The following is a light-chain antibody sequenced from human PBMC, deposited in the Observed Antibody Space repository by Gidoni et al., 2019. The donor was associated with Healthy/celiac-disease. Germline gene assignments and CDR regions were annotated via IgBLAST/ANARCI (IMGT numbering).Light chain of an antibody. Sequence: EIVMTQSPATLSVSPGKSATLSCRASQSVGSNLAWYQQKPGQAPRLLISGASTSATGIPARFSGSGSGTEFTLTISSLQSEDFAVYYCQQYNDWPPYTFXXXTKLEIK. CDR2: GAS. V-gene: IGKV3-15*01. CDR1: QSVGSN. CDR3: QQYNDWPPYT. J-gene: IGKJ2*01.